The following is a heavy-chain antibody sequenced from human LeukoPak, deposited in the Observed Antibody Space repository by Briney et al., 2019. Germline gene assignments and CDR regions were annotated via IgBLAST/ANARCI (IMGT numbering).Heavy chain of an antibody. CDR2: ISSSSSYI. CDR1: GFTFSTYW. CDR3: ARDIPYSYGPLGYYGMDV. Sequence: GGSLRLSCAASGFTFSTYWMSWVRQAPGKGLEWVSSISSSSSYIYYADSVKGRFTISRDNAKNSLYLQMNSLRAEDTAVYYCARDIPYSYGPLGYYGMDVWGQGTTVTVSS. D-gene: IGHD5-18*01. V-gene: IGHV3-21*01. J-gene: IGHJ6*02.